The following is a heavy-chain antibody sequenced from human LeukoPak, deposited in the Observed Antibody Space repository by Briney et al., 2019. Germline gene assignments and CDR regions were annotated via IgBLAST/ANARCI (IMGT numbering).Heavy chain of an antibody. V-gene: IGHV3-23*01. CDR1: GFTFSSYA. Sequence: GGSLRLSCAASGFTFSSYAMSWVRQAPGKGLEWVSAISGSGGSTYYADSVKGRFTISRDNSKNTLYLQMNSLRGEDTAVYYCARVEWELLSPIDYWGQGTLVTVSS. CDR2: ISGSGGST. CDR3: ARVEWELLSPIDY. D-gene: IGHD1-26*01. J-gene: IGHJ4*02.